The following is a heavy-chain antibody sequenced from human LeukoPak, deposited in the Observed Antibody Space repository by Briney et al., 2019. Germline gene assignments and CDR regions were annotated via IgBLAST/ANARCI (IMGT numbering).Heavy chain of an antibody. CDR3: ARDFPGYYYGMDV. J-gene: IGHJ6*02. CDR2: INPNSGGT. V-gene: IGHV1-2*04. CDR1: GYTFTGYY. Sequence: ASVKVSCKASGYTFTGYYMHWVRQAPGQGLEWMGWINPNSGGTNYAQKFQGWVTMTRDTSISTAYMELSRLRSDDTAVYYCARDFPGYYYGMDVWSQGTTVTVSS.